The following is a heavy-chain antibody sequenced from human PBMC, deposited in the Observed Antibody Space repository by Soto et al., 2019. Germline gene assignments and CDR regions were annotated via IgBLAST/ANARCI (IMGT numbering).Heavy chain of an antibody. D-gene: IGHD1-1*01. Sequence: PGGSLRLSCAASGFSFNTYWMHWVRQAPGKGLVWVSNIKSDGSSTTYADSVKGRFTISRDNAKNTLYLQMNSLRAEDTAVYYCGTTGDENTTYIDFESWGQGTLVTVSS. CDR1: GFSFNTYW. V-gene: IGHV3-74*01. J-gene: IGHJ4*02. CDR3: GTTGDENTTYIDFES. CDR2: IKSDGSST.